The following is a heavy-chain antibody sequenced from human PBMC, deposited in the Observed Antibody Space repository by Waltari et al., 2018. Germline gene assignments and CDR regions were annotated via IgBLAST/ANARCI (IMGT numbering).Heavy chain of an antibody. CDR2: TYYRSKWYN. CDR3: ARENTMIVAVDY. V-gene: IGHV6-1*01. J-gene: IGHJ4*02. CDR1: GDRVSRNSPP. Sequence: QVQLQQSGPGLVKPSQTLSPTCAISGDRVSRNSPPCNWLSQSPSRGLEWLGRTYYRSKWYNDYAVSVKSRITINPDTSKNQFSLQLNSVTPEDTAVYYCARENTMIVAVDYWGQGTLVTVSS. D-gene: IGHD3-22*01.